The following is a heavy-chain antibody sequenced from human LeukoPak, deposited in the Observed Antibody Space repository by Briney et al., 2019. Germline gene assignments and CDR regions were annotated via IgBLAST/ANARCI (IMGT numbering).Heavy chain of an antibody. Sequence: GGSLRLSCAASGFIFSSHGMHWVRQAPGKGLEWVAFIRYDGGNKYYADSVKGRFTISRDNSKNTLYLQMDSLRAEDTAVYYCAKARSYCGGDCSLYAFDIWGQGTMVTVSS. CDR3: AKARSYCGGDCSLYAFDI. CDR1: GFIFSSHG. V-gene: IGHV3-30*02. J-gene: IGHJ3*02. CDR2: IRYDGGNK. D-gene: IGHD2-21*01.